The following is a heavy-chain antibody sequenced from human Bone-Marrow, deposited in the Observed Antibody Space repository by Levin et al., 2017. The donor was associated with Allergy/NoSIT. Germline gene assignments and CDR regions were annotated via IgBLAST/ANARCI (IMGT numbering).Heavy chain of an antibody. CDR2: LWYDESNK. Sequence: GESLKISCAASGFTFSRYTMHWLRQAPGKGLEWVAILWYDESNKIYADSVKGRFTISRDTSDNTLYLQMNSLRVEDTATYYCARGGLSSGHWGCFDYWGQGTPVTVSS. V-gene: IGHV3-30-3*01. J-gene: IGHJ4*02. CDR1: GFTFSRYT. D-gene: IGHD3-22*01. CDR3: ARGGLSSGHWGCFDY.